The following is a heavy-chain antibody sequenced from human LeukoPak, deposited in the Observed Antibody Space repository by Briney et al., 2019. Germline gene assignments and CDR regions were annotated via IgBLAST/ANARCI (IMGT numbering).Heavy chain of an antibody. V-gene: IGHV1-8*03. Sequence: ASVKVSCKASGYTFTSYDINWVRQATGQGLEWMGWMNPNSGNTGYAQKFQGRVTITRNTSISTAYMELSSLRSEDTAVYYCARGTIVVVLAAMLAFDIWGQGTMVTVSS. CDR3: ARGTIVVVLAAMLAFDI. CDR1: GYTFTSYD. CDR2: MNPNSGNT. D-gene: IGHD2-2*01. J-gene: IGHJ3*02.